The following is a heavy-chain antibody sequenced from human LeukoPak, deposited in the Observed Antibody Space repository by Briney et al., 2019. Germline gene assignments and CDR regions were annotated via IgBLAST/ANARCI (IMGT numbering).Heavy chain of an antibody. J-gene: IGHJ4*02. D-gene: IGHD6-13*01. CDR3: ARHGLRQQLVQSFDY. Sequence: SETLSLTCAVYGGSFSAYYWSWIRQPPGKGVEWIGEINHSGSTNYNPSLKSRVTISVDTSNNQFSLKLTSVTAADTAVYFCARHGLRQQLVQSFDYWGQGTLVTVSS. V-gene: IGHV4-34*01. CDR2: INHSGST. CDR1: GGSFSAYY.